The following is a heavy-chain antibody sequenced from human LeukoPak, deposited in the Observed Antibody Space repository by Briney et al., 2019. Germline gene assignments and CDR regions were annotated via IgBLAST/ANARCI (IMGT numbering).Heavy chain of an antibody. D-gene: IGHD2-15*01. J-gene: IGHJ6*02. Sequence: PSETLSLTCTVSGGSISSYYWSWIRQPPGKGLEWIGYIYYSGSTNYNPSLKSRVTISVDTSKNQFSLKLSSVTAADTAVYYCARAGGYCSGGSCKGAYYCGMDVWGQGTTVTVSS. CDR3: ARAGGYCSGGSCKGAYYCGMDV. V-gene: IGHV4-59*01. CDR1: GGSISSYY. CDR2: IYYSGST.